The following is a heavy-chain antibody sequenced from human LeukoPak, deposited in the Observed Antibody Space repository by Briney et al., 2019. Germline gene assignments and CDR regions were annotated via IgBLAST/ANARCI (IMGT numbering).Heavy chain of an antibody. D-gene: IGHD2-2*01. Sequence: GGSLRLSCAASGFTFSSYAMSWVRQAPGKGLEWVSAISGSGGSTYYADSVKGRFIISRDNSKNTLYLQMNSLRAEDTAVYYCAKSVVYCSSTSCPYYFDYWGQGTLVTVSS. J-gene: IGHJ4*02. CDR1: GFTFSSYA. CDR2: ISGSGGST. V-gene: IGHV3-23*01. CDR3: AKSVVYCSSTSCPYYFDY.